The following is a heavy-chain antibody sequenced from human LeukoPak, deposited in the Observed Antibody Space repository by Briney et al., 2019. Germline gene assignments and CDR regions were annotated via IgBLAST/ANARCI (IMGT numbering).Heavy chain of an antibody. CDR1: GGSLSGYY. CDR3: ARQGGTYYYDTSGYFL. CDR2: INHSGST. D-gene: IGHD3-22*01. V-gene: IGHV4-34*01. Sequence: PSETLSLTCAVYGGSLSGYYWSWIRQPPGKGLEWIGEINHSGSTNYNPSLKSRVTISVDTSKNQFSLKLSSVTAADTAVYYCARQGGTYYYDTSGYFLWGQGTLVTVSS. J-gene: IGHJ4*02.